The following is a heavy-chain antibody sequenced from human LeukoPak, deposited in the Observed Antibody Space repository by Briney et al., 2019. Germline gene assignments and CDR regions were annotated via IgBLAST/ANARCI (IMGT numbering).Heavy chain of an antibody. CDR3: ARDLGGEGFDY. Sequence: SETLSLTCTVSGGSISGYYWSWIRQPPGKGLEWIGYIYYSGSTNYNPSLKSRVTISVDTSKNQFSLKLSSVTAADTAVYYCARDLGGEGFDYWGQGTLVTVSS. CDR2: IYYSGST. V-gene: IGHV4-59*01. D-gene: IGHD3-16*01. CDR1: GGSISGYY. J-gene: IGHJ4*02.